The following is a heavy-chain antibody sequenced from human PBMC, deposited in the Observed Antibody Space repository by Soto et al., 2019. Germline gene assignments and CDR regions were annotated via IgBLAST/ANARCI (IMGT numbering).Heavy chain of an antibody. CDR1: GYTFTSYG. D-gene: IGHD4-17*01. CDR2: ISAYNGNT. J-gene: IGHJ4*02. V-gene: IGHV1-18*01. CDR3: ARVPLSYGGVRTLFDY. Sequence: ASVKGCCKASGYTFTSYGIGWVRQAPGQGLEWMGWISAYNGNTNYAQKLQGRVTMTTDTSTSTAYMELRSLRSDDTAVYYCARVPLSYGGVRTLFDYWGQGTLVTVSS.